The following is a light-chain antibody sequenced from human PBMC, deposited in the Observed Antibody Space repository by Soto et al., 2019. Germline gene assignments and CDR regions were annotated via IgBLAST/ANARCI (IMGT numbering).Light chain of an antibody. Sequence: EIVLTPSPATLSLSPXERATLSCRASQSVSSYLLWYQQKPGQTPRLLIYDASNRATGIPARFSGSGSGTDFTLTISSLEPEGFAVYYCQQRSNWPPITFGQGTRLEIK. V-gene: IGKV3-11*01. CDR2: DAS. CDR1: QSVSSY. J-gene: IGKJ5*01. CDR3: QQRSNWPPIT.